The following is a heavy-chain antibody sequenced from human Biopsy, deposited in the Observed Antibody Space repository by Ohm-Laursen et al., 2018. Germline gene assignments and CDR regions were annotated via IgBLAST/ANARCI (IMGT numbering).Heavy chain of an antibody. CDR3: TLEGAGFDN. CDR2: IRSKAKSYAT. J-gene: IGHJ4*02. V-gene: IGHV3-73*01. D-gene: IGHD3-10*01. CDR1: GSTFSASA. Sequence: SLRLSCTASGSTFSASAVHWVRQAPGKGLEWVGRIRSKAKSYATAYAASVTGRFTISRDDSKNTTYLQMNSLKTEDTAVYYCTLEGAGFDNWGQGTLVTVSS.